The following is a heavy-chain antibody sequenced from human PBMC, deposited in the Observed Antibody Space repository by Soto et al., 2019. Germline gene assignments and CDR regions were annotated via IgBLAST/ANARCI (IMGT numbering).Heavy chain of an antibody. CDR3: ARAAAGNHPVCAFDI. CDR2: INHSGST. Sequence: SETLSLTCAVYGGSFSGYYWSWIRQPPGKGLEWIGEINHSGSTNYNPSLKSRVTISVETSKNQFSLKLSSVTAADTAVYYCARAAAGNHPVCAFDIWGQGTMVTVSS. V-gene: IGHV4-34*01. CDR1: GGSFSGYY. J-gene: IGHJ3*02. D-gene: IGHD6-13*01.